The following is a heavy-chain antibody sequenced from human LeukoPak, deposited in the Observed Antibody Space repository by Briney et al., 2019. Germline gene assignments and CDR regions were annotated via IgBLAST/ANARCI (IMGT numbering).Heavy chain of an antibody. CDR2: INPSSGST. Sequence: GASVKVSCKASGYTFTYYYMHWVRQAPGQGLEWMGIINPSSGSTSYAQKFQGRVTITADESTSTAYMELSSLRSEDTAVYYCASRNGTYYDYVWGSYRYLPTGWGQGTLVTVSS. CDR1: GYTFTYYY. J-gene: IGHJ4*02. CDR3: ASRNGTYYDYVWGSYRYLPTG. D-gene: IGHD3-16*02. V-gene: IGHV1-46*01.